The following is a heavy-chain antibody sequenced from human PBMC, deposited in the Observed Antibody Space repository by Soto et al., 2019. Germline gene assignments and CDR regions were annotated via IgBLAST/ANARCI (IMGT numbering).Heavy chain of an antibody. CDR3: AKGRKTGTTPPFDP. CDR1: GFTFSSYA. J-gene: IGHJ5*02. CDR2: ISGSGGST. D-gene: IGHD1-1*01. V-gene: IGHV3-23*01. Sequence: GSLRLSCAASGFTFSSYAMNWVRQAPGRGLEWVSVISGSGGSTYYVDSVKGRFTISRDNSKNTLYLQMNSLRAEDTAIYYCAKGRKTGTTPPFDPWGQGTLVTVSS.